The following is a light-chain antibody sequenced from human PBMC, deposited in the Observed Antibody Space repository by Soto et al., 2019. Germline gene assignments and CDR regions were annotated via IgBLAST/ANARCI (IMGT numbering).Light chain of an antibody. CDR3: SSYTSTNTYV. CDR2: DVS. J-gene: IGLJ1*01. Sequence: QSALTQPASVSGSPGQSITISCTGTSSDVGGYKYVSWYQQHPGKAPKLMVYDVSNRPSGVSNRFSGSKSGNTASLTISGLQAEEEADYYCSSYTSTNTYVFGTGTKLTVL. V-gene: IGLV2-14*03. CDR1: SSDVGGYKY.